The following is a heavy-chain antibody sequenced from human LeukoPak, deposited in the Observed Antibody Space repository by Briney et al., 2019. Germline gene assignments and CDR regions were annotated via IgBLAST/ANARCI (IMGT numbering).Heavy chain of an antibody. V-gene: IGHV1-18*04. Sequence: ASVNVSCKASGYTFTTYYMNWVRQAPAQGLEWMGWISAYNGDPNYVQKFQGRVTLTTDTSTSTAYMELKSLRSDDTAVYYCAREEGAPIAAANIWGLGTKVTVSS. D-gene: IGHD6-13*01. CDR1: GYTFTTYY. J-gene: IGHJ3*02. CDR3: AREEGAPIAAANI. CDR2: ISAYNGDP.